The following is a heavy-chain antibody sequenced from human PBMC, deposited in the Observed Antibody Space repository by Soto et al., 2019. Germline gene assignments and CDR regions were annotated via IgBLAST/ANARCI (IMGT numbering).Heavy chain of an antibody. CDR1: GGTFSSYR. J-gene: IGHJ4*02. V-gene: IGHV1-69*13. CDR2: IVPIYRTV. D-gene: IGHD6-13*01. CDR3: ARDSGAKLSSS. Sequence: SVKVSCKASGGTFSSYRFNWVRQARGQGLEWLGGIVPIYRTVDYAQKFQGRVTITADESTRTVYLELSSLKSQDTALYYCARDSGAKLSSSWGQGTLVTVSS.